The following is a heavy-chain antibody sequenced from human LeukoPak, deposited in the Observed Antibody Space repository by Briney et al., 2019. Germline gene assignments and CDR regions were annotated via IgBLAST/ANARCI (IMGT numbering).Heavy chain of an antibody. D-gene: IGHD2-8*01. Sequence: GASVKVSCKAFGYTFTSYGINWVRQAPGQGLQWMGWISAHNGNRNYAQNLQGRVTVTADTSTTTAYMELRSLRSDDTAVYYCARDFLCTNGVCHDCFDPWGQGTLVTVSS. V-gene: IGHV1-18*01. CDR2: ISAHNGNR. CDR1: GYTFTSYG. J-gene: IGHJ5*02. CDR3: ARDFLCTNGVCHDCFDP.